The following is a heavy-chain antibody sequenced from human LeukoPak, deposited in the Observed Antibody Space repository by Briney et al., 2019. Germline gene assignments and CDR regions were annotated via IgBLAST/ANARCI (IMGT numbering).Heavy chain of an antibody. CDR3: ARAPVTGHWYFDL. V-gene: IGHV4-59*01. Sequence: SETLSLTCSVSGGSITTYHWSWIRQPPGKGLEWIGYIYNSGSANYKPSLKSRLTISVDTSKNRFSLKLNSVTAADTAVYYCARAPVTGHWYFDLWGRGTLVTVSS. CDR1: GGSITTYH. CDR2: IYNSGSA. D-gene: IGHD6-19*01. J-gene: IGHJ2*01.